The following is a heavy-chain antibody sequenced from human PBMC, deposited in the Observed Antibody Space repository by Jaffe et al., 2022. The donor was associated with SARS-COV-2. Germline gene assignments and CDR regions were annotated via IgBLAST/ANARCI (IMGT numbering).Heavy chain of an antibody. CDR1: GFSLNATGEA. CDR3: AHASTWYRYYYYYYLDV. CDR2: INWDDDK. J-gene: IGHJ6*03. D-gene: IGHD3-16*02. Sequence: HITLSESGPMLVKPTQTLTLTCTFSGFSLNATGEAVAWVRQPPGKALEWISLINWDDDKRHSPSLMPRLAITKDTSKNQVVLRMTNMDPVDTATYFCAHASTWYRYYYYYYLDVWGPGTTVTVSS. V-gene: IGHV2-5*02.